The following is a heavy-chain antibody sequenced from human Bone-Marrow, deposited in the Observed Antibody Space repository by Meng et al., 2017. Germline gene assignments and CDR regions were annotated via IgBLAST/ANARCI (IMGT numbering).Heavy chain of an antibody. CDR1: GFTFSSYS. CDR3: ARDFHYSRGFMWSSEIAAAGTGRDY. Sequence: GESLKISCAASGFTFSSYSMNWVRQAPGKGLEWVSSISSSSSYIYYADSGKGRFTISRDNAKNSLYLQMNSLRAEDTAVYYCARDFHYSRGFMWSSEIAAAGTGRDYWGQGTLVTVSS. D-gene: IGHD6-13*01. V-gene: IGHV3-21*01. J-gene: IGHJ4*01. CDR2: ISSSSSYI.